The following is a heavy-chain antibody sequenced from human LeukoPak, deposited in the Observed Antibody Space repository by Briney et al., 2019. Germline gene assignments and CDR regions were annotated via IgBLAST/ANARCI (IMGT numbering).Heavy chain of an antibody. Sequence: ASETLSLTCTVSGYSISSGYYWGWIRQPPGKGLEWIGSIYHSGSTYYNPSLKSRVTISVDTSKNQFSLKLSSVTAADTAVYYCARVPVGATPEYYYYMDVWGKGTTVTVSS. CDR1: GYSISSGYY. CDR2: IYHSGST. CDR3: ARVPVGATPEYYYYMDV. D-gene: IGHD1-26*01. V-gene: IGHV4-38-2*02. J-gene: IGHJ6*03.